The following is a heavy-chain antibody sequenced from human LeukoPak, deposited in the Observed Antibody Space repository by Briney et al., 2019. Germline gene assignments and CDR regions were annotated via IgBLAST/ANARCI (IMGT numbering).Heavy chain of an antibody. J-gene: IGHJ4*02. CDR3: TTDTFGTRDS. V-gene: IGHV3-74*01. D-gene: IGHD1-1*01. Sequence: GGSLRLSCAASGYTFSRYWMHWVRQGPGKGLVWVSRINEDGSSTSYAESVRGRFTISRDNAKNTLYLQMNSLRAEDAAVYYCTTDTFGTRDSWGQGTLVTVSS. CDR1: GYTFSRYW. CDR2: INEDGSST.